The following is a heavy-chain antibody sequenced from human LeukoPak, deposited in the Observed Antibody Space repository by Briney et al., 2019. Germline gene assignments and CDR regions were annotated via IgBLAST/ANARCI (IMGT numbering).Heavy chain of an antibody. CDR3: ARADILTGYGDY. V-gene: IGHV4-30-4*01. CDR2: IYYSGST. J-gene: IGHJ4*02. D-gene: IGHD3-9*01. Sequence: SQTLSLTCTVSGGSISSGDYYWSWIRQPPGKGLEWIGYIYYSGSTYYTPSLKSRVTISVDASKNQFSLKLSSVIAADTAVYYCARADILTGYGDYWGQGTLVTVSS. CDR1: GGSISSGDYY.